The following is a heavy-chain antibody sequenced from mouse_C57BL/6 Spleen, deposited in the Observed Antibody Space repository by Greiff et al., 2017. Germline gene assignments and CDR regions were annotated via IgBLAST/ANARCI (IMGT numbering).Heavy chain of an antibody. V-gene: IGHV5-16*01. Sequence: EVKLMESEGGLVQPGSSMKLSCTASGFTFSDYYMAWVRQVPEKGLEWVANINYDGSSTYYLDSLKSRFIISRDNAKNILYLQMSSLKSEDTATYYCARIYYGSSYGFDYWGQGTTLTVSS. D-gene: IGHD1-1*01. J-gene: IGHJ2*01. CDR2: INYDGSST. CDR3: ARIYYGSSYGFDY. CDR1: GFTFSDYY.